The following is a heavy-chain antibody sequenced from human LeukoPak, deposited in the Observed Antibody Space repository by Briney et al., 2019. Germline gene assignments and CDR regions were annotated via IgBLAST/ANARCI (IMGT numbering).Heavy chain of an antibody. J-gene: IGHJ4*02. D-gene: IGHD3-22*01. CDR3: ATIYDSSGPYFDY. CDR2: INPSIGST. Sequence: ASVKVSCKASGYSFTSYYMHWVRQAPGQGLEWMGIINPSIGSTIYAQKFQGRVTMTEDTSTDTAYMELSSLRSEDTAVYYCATIYDSSGPYFDYWGQGTLVTVSS. CDR1: GYSFTSYY. V-gene: IGHV1-46*01.